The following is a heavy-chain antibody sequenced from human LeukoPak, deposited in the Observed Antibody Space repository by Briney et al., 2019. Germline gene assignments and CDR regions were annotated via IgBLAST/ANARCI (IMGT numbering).Heavy chain of an antibody. CDR3: ARHGTFCSSGSCYDGWFDP. Sequence: GESLKISCKGSGYSFTSYWIGWVRQMPGKGLEWMGIIYPSDSDTRYSPSFQGQVTISADKSISTAYLQWSSLKASDTAMYYCARHGTFCSSGSCYDGWFDPWGQGTLVTVSS. CDR1: GYSFTSYW. J-gene: IGHJ5*02. V-gene: IGHV5-51*01. CDR2: IYPSDSDT. D-gene: IGHD2-15*01.